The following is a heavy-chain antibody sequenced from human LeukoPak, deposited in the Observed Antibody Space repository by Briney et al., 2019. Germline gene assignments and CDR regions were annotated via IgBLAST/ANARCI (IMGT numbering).Heavy chain of an antibody. CDR2: ISGSGGST. V-gene: IGHV3-23*01. CDR3: AKDRVGIVATIDFDY. Sequence: PGGSLRLSCAASGFTFSSYGMSWVRQAPGKGLEWVSAISGSGGSTYYADSVKGRFTISRDNSKNTLYLQMNSLRAEDTAVYYCAKDRVGIVATIDFDYWGQGTLVTVSS. J-gene: IGHJ4*02. CDR1: GFTFSSYG. D-gene: IGHD5-12*01.